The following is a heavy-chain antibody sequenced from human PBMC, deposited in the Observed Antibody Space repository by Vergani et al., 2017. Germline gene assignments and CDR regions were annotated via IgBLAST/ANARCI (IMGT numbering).Heavy chain of an antibody. CDR1: GFSFSTYS. CDR3: ARKKYYDRKVYCQVEPFGH. V-gene: IGHV3-21*01. J-gene: IGHJ4*02. D-gene: IGHD3-16*01. CDR2: ISGRSNYI. Sequence: EVQLLESGGGLVKPGGSLRVSCAASGFSFSTYSINWVRQAPGKGLEWVSSISGRSNYIYYADSLKGRFTISRDNSKKSIYLQMNSLRAEDTAIYYCARKKYYDRKVYCQVEPFGHLGQGTLVTVSS.